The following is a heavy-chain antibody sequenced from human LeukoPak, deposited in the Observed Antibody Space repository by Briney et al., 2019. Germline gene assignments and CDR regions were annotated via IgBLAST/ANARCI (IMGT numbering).Heavy chain of an antibody. D-gene: IGHD6-19*01. CDR3: VRDLDVYSSGWYDAFDI. J-gene: IGHJ3*02. CDR2: IKQDGSVQ. V-gene: IGHV3-7*01. Sequence: GGSLRLSCAASGFTLGSYWMIWVRPAPGKGLEWVANIKQDGSVQYYVDSVKGRFTISRDNAKNSLYLQMNSLRAEDTAVYYCVRDLDVYSSGWYDAFDIWGQGTMVTVSS. CDR1: GFTLGSYW.